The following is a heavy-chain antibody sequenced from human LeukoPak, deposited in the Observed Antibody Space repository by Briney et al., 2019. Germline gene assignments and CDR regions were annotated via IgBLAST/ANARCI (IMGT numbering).Heavy chain of an antibody. J-gene: IGHJ4*02. D-gene: IGHD2-2*01. V-gene: IGHV3-7*01. CDR1: GFTFSSYW. CDR2: IKQDGSEK. CDR3: ARRESIVVVPAASTGGYFDY. Sequence: GGSLRLSCAASGFTFSSYWMSWVRQAPGEGLEWVANIKQDGSEKYYVDSVKGRFTISRDKAKNSLYLQMNSLRAEDTAVYYCARRESIVVVPAASTGGYFDYWGQGTLVTVSS.